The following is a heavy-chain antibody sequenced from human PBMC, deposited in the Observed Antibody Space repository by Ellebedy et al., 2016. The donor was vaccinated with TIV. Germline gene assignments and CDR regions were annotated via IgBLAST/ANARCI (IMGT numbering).Heavy chain of an antibody. CDR3: AKGHRYVSYLHYFDY. J-gene: IGHJ4*02. V-gene: IGHV3-23*01. D-gene: IGHD1-1*01. CDR1: GGSISSSSYY. Sequence: PSETLSLTCTVSGGSISSSSYYWGWIRQPPGKGLEWVSAISGSGGSTYYADSVKGRFTISRDNAKNTLYLQMNSLRAEDTAVYYCAKGHRYVSYLHYFDYWGQGTLVTVSS. CDR2: ISGSGGST.